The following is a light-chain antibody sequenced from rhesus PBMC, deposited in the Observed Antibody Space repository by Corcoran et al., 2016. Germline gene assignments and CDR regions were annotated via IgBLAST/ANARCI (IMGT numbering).Light chain of an antibody. CDR3: QHGYGTPIFT. J-gene: IGKJ3*01. V-gene: IGKV1-74*01. CDR2: RAS. CDR1: ENVNNY. Sequence: DIQMTQSPSSLSASVGDRVTITCRTSENVNNYLNWYQQKPGRAPKLLIYRASTLQTGVPSRFRGSGSGTDYTFTISSLQPEDVGTYYCQHGYGTPIFTFGPGTKLDIK.